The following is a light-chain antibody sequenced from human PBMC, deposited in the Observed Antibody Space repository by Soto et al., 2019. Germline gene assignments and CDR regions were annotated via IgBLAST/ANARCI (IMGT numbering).Light chain of an antibody. V-gene: IGKV1-16*01. J-gene: IGKJ1*01. CDR2: DVS. CDR3: QQYGA. CDR1: QDIRKY. Sequence: IQMTQSPSSLSASVGDRFTITCQATQDIRKYLNWYQQKPGKAPKLLIFDVSTLQLGVPSRFSGSGSGTDFTLTISSLLPDDFATYYCQQYGAFGQGTKVDIK.